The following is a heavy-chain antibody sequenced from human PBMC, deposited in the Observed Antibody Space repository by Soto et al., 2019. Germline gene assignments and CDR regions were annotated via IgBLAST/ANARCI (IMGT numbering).Heavy chain of an antibody. J-gene: IGHJ4*02. Sequence: QLQLQESGPGLVEPSETLSLTCTVSDTSITHSIYYWAWIRQPPGKGLEWIGSVFYTGSAFYNPSLQSRVTISADTSKNQFSLRLNSVTAADTAVYYCATLHNSNYYRFDYCGQGTLVTVSS. V-gene: IGHV4-39*01. CDR3: ATLHNSNYYRFDY. CDR2: VFYTGSA. CDR1: DTSITHSIYY. D-gene: IGHD3-22*01.